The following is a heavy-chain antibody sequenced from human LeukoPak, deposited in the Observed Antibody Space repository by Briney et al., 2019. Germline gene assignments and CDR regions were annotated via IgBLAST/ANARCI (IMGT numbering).Heavy chain of an antibody. CDR2: INPNSGGT. J-gene: IGHJ4*02. CDR1: GYTFTCYY. CDR3: ASFDYGGNPFDY. Sequence: ASVKVSCKASGYTFTCYYMHWVRQAPGQGLEWMGWINPNSGGTNYAQKFQGRVTMTRDTSISTAYMELSRLRSDDTAVYYCASFDYGGNPFDYWGQGTLVTVSS. V-gene: IGHV1-2*02. D-gene: IGHD4-23*01.